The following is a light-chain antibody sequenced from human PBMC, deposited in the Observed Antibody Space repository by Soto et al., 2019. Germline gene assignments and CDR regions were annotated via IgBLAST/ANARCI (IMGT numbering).Light chain of an antibody. V-gene: IGKV3-11*01. CDR3: QQRSNWPPLFT. J-gene: IGKJ3*01. CDR2: DAS. Sequence: EIVLTQSPATLSLSPGERATLSCRASQSVRSNLGWYQQKPGQPPRLLIYDASNRATGVPARFSGSGSGTDFTLTISSLEPEDFAVYYCQQRSNWPPLFTFGPGTRVDIK. CDR1: QSVRSN.